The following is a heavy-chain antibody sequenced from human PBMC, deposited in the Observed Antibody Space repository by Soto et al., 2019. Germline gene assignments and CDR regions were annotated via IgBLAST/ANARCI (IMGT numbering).Heavy chain of an antibody. CDR1: GGSVSGFY. Sequence: SEALALTSAIYGGSVSGFYWSWIRQPPGKGLEWIGEINDSGTTNYNPSLKSRVTISADTSKTHFSLRLTSVTAADTAVYYCARETSQNDYSHYGMDVWGQGNTVPASS. J-gene: IGHJ6*02. CDR3: ARETSQNDYSHYGMDV. CDR2: INDSGTT. V-gene: IGHV4-34*01.